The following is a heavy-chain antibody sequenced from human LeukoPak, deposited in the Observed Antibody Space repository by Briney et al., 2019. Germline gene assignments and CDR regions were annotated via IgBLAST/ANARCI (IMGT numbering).Heavy chain of an antibody. CDR3: ARLSLLLPDAFGI. Sequence: GASVKVSCKASGYTFTGYYMHWARQATGQGLEWMGWMNPNSGNTGYAQKFQGRVTITRNTSISTAYMELSSLRSEDTAVYYCARLSLLLPDAFGIWGQGTMVTVSS. D-gene: IGHD1-26*01. J-gene: IGHJ3*02. CDR2: MNPNSGNT. V-gene: IGHV1-8*03. CDR1: GYTFTGYY.